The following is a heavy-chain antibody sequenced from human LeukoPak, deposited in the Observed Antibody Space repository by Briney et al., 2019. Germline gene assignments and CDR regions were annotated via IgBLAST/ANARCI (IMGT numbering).Heavy chain of an antibody. CDR2: IKQDGSEK. CDR1: GFTFSSYW. Sequence: GGSLRLSCAASGFTFSSYWMSWVRQAPGKGLEWVANIKQDGSEKYYVDSVKGRFTISRDNAKNSLYLQMNSLRAEDTAVYYCARDHSSSSWMDSFEIWGPGTKVTVSS. CDR3: ARDHSSSSWMDSFEI. V-gene: IGHV3-7*01. J-gene: IGHJ3*02. D-gene: IGHD6-6*01.